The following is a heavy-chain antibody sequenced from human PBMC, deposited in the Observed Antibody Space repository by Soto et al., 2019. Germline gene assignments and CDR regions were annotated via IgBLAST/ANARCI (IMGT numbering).Heavy chain of an antibody. J-gene: IGHJ6*03. CDR2: IRSKANSYAT. D-gene: IGHD6-6*01. CDR1: GFTFSGSA. CDR3: TRVYSSSRPDYYYYYMDV. V-gene: IGHV3-73*01. Sequence: GGSLRLSCAASGFTFSGSAMHWVRQASGKGLEWVGRIRSKANSYATAYAASVKGRFTISRDDSKNTAYLQMNSLKTEDTAVYYCTRVYSSSRPDYYYYYMDVWGKGTTVTVSS.